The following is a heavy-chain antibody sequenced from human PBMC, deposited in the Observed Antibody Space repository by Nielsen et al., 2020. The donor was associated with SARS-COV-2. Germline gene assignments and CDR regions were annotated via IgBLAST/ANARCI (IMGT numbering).Heavy chain of an antibody. CDR3: AKDFGY. Sequence: GGSLRLSCAASGFTFSSYGMHWVRQAPGKGLEWVAVISYDGSNKYYADSVKGRFTISRDNSKNTLYLQMNSLRAEDTAVYYCAKDFGYWGQGTLVTVSS. CDR1: GFTFSSYG. D-gene: IGHD3-16*01. CDR2: ISYDGSNK. J-gene: IGHJ4*02. V-gene: IGHV3-30*18.